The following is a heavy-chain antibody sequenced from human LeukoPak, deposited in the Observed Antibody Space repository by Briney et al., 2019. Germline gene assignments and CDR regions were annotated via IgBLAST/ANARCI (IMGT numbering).Heavy chain of an antibody. J-gene: IGHJ5*02. D-gene: IGHD3-16*01. CDR1: GGSISSSSYY. CDR2: IYYSGST. CDR3: ARHRPGERKFDP. Sequence: PSETLSLTCTVSGGSISSSSYYWGWIRQPPGKGLEWIGSIYYSGSTYYNPSLKSRVTISVDTSKNQFSLKLSSVTAADTAVYYCARHRPGERKFDPWGQGTLVTVSS. V-gene: IGHV4-39*01.